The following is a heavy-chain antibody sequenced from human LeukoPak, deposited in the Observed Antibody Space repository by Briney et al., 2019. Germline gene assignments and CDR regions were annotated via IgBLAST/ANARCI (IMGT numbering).Heavy chain of an antibody. J-gene: IGHJ6*03. D-gene: IGHD6-13*01. CDR2: IYTSGST. Sequence: SETLSLTCTVSGGSISSSSDYWGWIRQAPGKGLEWIGRIYTSGSTNYNPSLKSRVTISVDTSKNQFSLKLSSVTAADTAVYYCAREGIAAAGTEYYFYYYMDVWGKGTTVTISS. CDR3: AREGIAAAGTEYYFYYYMDV. V-gene: IGHV4-61*02. CDR1: GGSISSSSDY.